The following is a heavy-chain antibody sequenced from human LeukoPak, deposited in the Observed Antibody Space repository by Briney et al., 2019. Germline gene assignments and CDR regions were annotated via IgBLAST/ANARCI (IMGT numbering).Heavy chain of an antibody. CDR1: GYTFTSYD. J-gene: IGHJ4*02. Sequence: SVKVSCKASGYTFTSYDISWVRQAPGQGLEWMGGIIPIFGTANYAQKFQGRVTITADESTSTAYMELSSLRSEDTAVYYCARDPEYYYDLWGQGTLVTVSS. D-gene: IGHD3-22*01. CDR3: ARDPEYYYDL. V-gene: IGHV1-69*13. CDR2: IIPIFGTA.